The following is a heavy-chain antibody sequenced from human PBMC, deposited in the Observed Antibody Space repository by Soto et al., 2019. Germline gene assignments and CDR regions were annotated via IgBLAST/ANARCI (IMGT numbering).Heavy chain of an antibody. J-gene: IGHJ4*02. Sequence: QLQLQESGPGLVKPSETLSLTCPVSGGSISGYYWSWIRQPPGKGLEWIAFIHYTGSSNSNPSLERRVTMTIDTSKTPFSLKLSSVTAADTAVYYCARHSNEYRKSLDNWGQGTLVTVS. V-gene: IGHV4-59*08. CDR3: ARHSNEYRKSLDN. D-gene: IGHD4-4*01. CDR2: IHYTGSS. CDR1: GGSISGYY.